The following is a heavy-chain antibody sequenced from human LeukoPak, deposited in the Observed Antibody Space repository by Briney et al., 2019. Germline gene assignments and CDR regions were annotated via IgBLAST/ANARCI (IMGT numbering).Heavy chain of an antibody. V-gene: IGHV3-11*04. CDR1: GFTFSDHH. CDR2: ISSSGSTI. D-gene: IGHD3-10*02. Sequence: PGGSLRLSCAASGFTFSDHHMDWVRQAPGKGLEWVSYISSSGSTIYYADSVKGRFTISRDNAKNSLYLQMNSLRAEDTAVYYCAELGITMIGGVWGKGTTVTISS. J-gene: IGHJ6*04. CDR3: AELGITMIGGV.